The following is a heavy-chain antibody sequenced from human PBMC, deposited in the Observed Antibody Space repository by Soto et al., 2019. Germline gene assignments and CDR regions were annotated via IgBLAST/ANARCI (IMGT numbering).Heavy chain of an antibody. Sequence: ETLSLTCTVSGGSIRSYYWSWIRQPAGKGLEWIGRIYTSGSTNYNPSLKSRVTMSVDTSKNQFSLKLSSVTAADTAVYYCARDRGDGYNSDYFDYWGQGTLVTVSS. V-gene: IGHV4-4*07. CDR3: ARDRGDGYNSDYFDY. J-gene: IGHJ4*02. D-gene: IGHD5-12*01. CDR2: IYTSGST. CDR1: GGSIRSYY.